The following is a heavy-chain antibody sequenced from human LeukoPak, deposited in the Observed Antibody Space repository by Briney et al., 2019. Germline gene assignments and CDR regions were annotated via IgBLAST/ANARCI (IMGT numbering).Heavy chain of an antibody. D-gene: IGHD3-3*01. CDR2: IYYSGRT. CDR1: GGSISSTSYL. V-gene: IGHV4-39*01. J-gene: IGHJ4*02. Sequence: SETLSLTCTVSGGSISSTSYLWGWVRQPPGEGLEWIGSIYYSGRTFYNPSLKSRVTISVDTSKNQISLTVRAVTAADTAVYYCARQIPDESGYYQYYFDYWGQRTLVTVSS. CDR3: ARQIPDESGYYQYYFDY.